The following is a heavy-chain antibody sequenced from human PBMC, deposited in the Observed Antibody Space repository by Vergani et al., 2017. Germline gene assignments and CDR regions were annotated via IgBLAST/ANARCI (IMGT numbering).Heavy chain of an antibody. CDR3: ARDRDSSSSDFDY. CDR2: ISSSSSYI. V-gene: IGHV3-21*01. J-gene: IGHJ4*02. D-gene: IGHD6-6*01. CDR1: GFTFSSYS. Sequence: EVQLVETGGGLIQPGGSLRLSCAASGFTFSSYSMNWVRQAPGKGLEWVSSISSSSSYIYYADSVKGRFTISRDNAKNSLYLQMNSLRAEDTAVYYCARDRDSSSSDFDYWGQGTLVTVSS.